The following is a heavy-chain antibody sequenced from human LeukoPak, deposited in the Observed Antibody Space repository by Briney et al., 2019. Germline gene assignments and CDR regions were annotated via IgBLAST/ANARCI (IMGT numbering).Heavy chain of an antibody. CDR1: GFTFDDYA. V-gene: IGHV3-9*01. CDR2: ISWNSGSI. CDR3: AKDTYGFGTSCQIDY. J-gene: IGHJ4*02. D-gene: IGHD2-2*01. Sequence: PGGSLRLSCSASGFTFDDYAMHWVRQAPGKGLEWVSGISWNSGSIGYADSVKGRFTISRDNAKNSLYLQMNNLRAEDTALYYCAKDTYGFGTSCQIDYWGQGTLVTISS.